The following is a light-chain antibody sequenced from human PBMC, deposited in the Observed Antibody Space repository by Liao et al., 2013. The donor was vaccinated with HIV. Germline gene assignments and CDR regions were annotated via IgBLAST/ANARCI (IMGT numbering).Light chain of an antibody. CDR2: NDS. CDR3: QVWDSSSDHPV. Sequence: SYELTQPPSVSVAPGKTARITCGGNNIGDKSVHWYQKRPGRAPMVVIYNDSDRPSGIPERFSGSNSGNTATLTISRVEAGDEADYYCQVWDSSSDHPVFGGGTKLTVL. CDR1: NIGDKS. V-gene: IGLV3-21*04. J-gene: IGLJ3*02.